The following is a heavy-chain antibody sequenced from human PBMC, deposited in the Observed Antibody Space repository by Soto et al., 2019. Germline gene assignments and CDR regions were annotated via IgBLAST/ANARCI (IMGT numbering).Heavy chain of an antibody. V-gene: IGHV3-49*03. Sequence: PGGSLRLSCTASGFTFSDYSMGWFRQAPGKGLEWVGFIRSKPLGGATDYAASVQGRFNISRDDSKNTLYLQMNSLKTEDTAVYYCTIYDFWSGYDRVPLGNWFDPWGQGTLVTVSS. CDR2: IRSKPLGGAT. J-gene: IGHJ5*02. CDR1: GFTFSDYS. D-gene: IGHD3-3*01. CDR3: TIYDFWSGYDRVPLGNWFDP.